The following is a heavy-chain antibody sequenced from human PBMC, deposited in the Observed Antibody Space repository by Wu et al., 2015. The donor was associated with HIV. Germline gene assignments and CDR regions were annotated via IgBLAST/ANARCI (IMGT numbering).Heavy chain of an antibody. Sequence: QVQLVQSGAEIKKPGASVKVSCKASGYTFTAYYIYWVRQAPGQGLEWMGWINPNGGGTNYAENFQGRVTMTRDTSISTAYLEVTRLRSNDTAVYFCARDPRGSQQLVLGYWGQGTLVTVSS. D-gene: IGHD6-13*01. J-gene: IGHJ4*02. CDR2: INPNGGGT. CDR1: GYTFTAYY. CDR3: ARDPRGSQQLVLGY. V-gene: IGHV1-2*02.